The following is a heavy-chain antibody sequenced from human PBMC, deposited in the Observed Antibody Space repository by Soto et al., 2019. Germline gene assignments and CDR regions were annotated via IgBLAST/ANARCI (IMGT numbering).Heavy chain of an antibody. V-gene: IGHV3-23*01. J-gene: IGHJ4*02. D-gene: IGHD2-2*01. Sequence: EVQLLESGGGLVQPGGSLRLSCAASGFTFSSYAMSWVRQAPGKGLEWVSAISGSGGSTYYAASVKGRFTISRDNSKNTLYLQMNSLRAEDTAVYYCAKGVWDIVLVPAARWGQGTLVTVSS. CDR1: GFTFSSYA. CDR3: AKGVWDIVLVPAAR. CDR2: ISGSGGST.